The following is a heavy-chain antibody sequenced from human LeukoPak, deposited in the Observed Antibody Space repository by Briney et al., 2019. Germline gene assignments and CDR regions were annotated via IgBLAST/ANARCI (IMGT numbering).Heavy chain of an antibody. Sequence: PGGSLRLSCAASGFTFRPYTMNWVREAPGKGLECVSSISNSATYIYYADSVKGRFTISRDNAKTSLYLQMNSLRAEDTAVYYCAINDPSVYYFYGMDVWGRGTTVTASS. CDR3: AINDPSVYYFYGMDV. J-gene: IGHJ6*02. CDR2: ISNSATYI. V-gene: IGHV3-21*01. D-gene: IGHD5/OR15-5a*01. CDR1: GFTFRPYT.